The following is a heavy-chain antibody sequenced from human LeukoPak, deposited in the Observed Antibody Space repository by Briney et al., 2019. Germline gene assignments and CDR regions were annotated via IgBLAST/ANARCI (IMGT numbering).Heavy chain of an antibody. CDR2: IIPIFGTA. J-gene: IGHJ5*02. CDR3: AVRTGSGSYSYWFDP. CDR1: GGTFSSYA. V-gene: IGHV1-69*13. D-gene: IGHD3-10*01. Sequence: SVKVSCKASGGTFSSYAISWVRQAPGQGLEWMGRIIPIFGTANYAQKFQGRVTITADESTSTAYMELSSLRSEDTAMYYCAVRTGSGSYSYWFDPWGQGTLVTVSS.